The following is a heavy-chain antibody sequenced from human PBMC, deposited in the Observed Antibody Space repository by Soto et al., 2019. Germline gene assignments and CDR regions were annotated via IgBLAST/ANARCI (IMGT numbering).Heavy chain of an antibody. J-gene: IGHJ5*02. V-gene: IGHV1-18*01. CDR3: ARTCRDGYNWCWFDP. Sequence: QVQLVQSGAEVKKPGASVKVSCKASGYTFTSYGISWVRQAPGQGLEWMGWISAYNGNTNYAQKLQDRRTMTTGRSTSTAYMELRSLRSDDTAVYYCARTCRDGYNWCWFDPWGQGTLVTVSS. CDR1: GYTFTSYG. CDR2: ISAYNGNT. D-gene: IGHD5-12*01.